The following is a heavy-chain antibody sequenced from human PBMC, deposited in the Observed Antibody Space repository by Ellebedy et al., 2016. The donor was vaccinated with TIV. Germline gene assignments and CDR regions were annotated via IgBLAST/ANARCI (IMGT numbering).Heavy chain of an antibody. Sequence: GESLKISCAASGSTFSYYWMHWVRQTPGKGLVWVSRINSDGSITSYADSMKGRFTISRDNAKNTLDLQMNSLRADDTAVYYCASSRYFYYLGSTVFAYWGQGTLVTVAS. D-gene: IGHD3-10*01. CDR3: ASSRYFYYLGSTVFAY. V-gene: IGHV3-74*01. CDR1: GSTFSYYW. CDR2: INSDGSIT. J-gene: IGHJ4*02.